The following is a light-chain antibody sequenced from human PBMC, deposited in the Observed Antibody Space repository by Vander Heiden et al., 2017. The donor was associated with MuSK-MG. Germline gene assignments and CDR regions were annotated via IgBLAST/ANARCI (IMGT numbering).Light chain of an antibody. CDR3: QQYGSSPGT. CDR2: GAS. V-gene: IGKV3-20*01. J-gene: IGKJ1*01. Sequence: EIVLTQSTGTLPLSPGERATLSCRASQSVSSNFLAWYQKKPGQATRLLIYGASYRPTGIPDRFSGSGSGTDFTLTISRLEPEDFAVYYCQQYGSSPGTFGQGTKVEIK. CDR1: QSVSSNF.